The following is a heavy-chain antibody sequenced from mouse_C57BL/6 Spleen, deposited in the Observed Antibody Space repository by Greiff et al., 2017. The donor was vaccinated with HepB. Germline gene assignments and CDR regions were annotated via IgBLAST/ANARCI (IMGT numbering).Heavy chain of an antibody. Sequence: QVQLQQSGPELVKPGASVKISCKASGYAFSSSWMNWVKQRPGKGLEWIGRIYPGDGDTNYNGKFKGKATLTADKSSSTAYMQLSSLTSEDSAVYFCARSLAPYYFDYWGQGTTLTVSS. V-gene: IGHV1-82*01. CDR1: GYAFSSSW. CDR2: IYPGDGDT. CDR3: ARSLAPYYFDY. D-gene: IGHD6-2*01. J-gene: IGHJ2*01.